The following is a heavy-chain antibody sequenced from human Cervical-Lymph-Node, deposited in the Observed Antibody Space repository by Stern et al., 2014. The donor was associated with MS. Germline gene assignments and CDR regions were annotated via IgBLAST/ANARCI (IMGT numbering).Heavy chain of an antibody. Sequence: VQLVQSGAEVKKPGESLKISCKLSGYSFTIYYIAWVRQMPGKGLEWMGVIYPYDSDTTYSPSFQGQVTISADKSITTAYLQWSSLRASHTAMYYCARHVQGFDYWGQGTLVTVSS. CDR1: GYSFTIYY. CDR3: ARHVQGFDY. CDR2: IYPYDSDT. V-gene: IGHV5-51*01. J-gene: IGHJ4*02.